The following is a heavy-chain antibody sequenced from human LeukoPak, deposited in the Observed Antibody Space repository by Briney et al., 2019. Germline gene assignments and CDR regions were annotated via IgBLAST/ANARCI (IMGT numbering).Heavy chain of an antibody. Sequence: GGSLRLSCAASGFTFDDFAMHWVRQAPGKGLEWVSGISWNSGSIGYADSVKGRFTISRDNAKNSPYLQMNSLRAEDTALYYCAKGASRDGGVSGAWGQGTLVTVSS. CDR2: ISWNSGSI. CDR1: GFTFDDFA. V-gene: IGHV3-9*01. D-gene: IGHD2-8*02. J-gene: IGHJ5*02. CDR3: AKGASRDGGVSGA.